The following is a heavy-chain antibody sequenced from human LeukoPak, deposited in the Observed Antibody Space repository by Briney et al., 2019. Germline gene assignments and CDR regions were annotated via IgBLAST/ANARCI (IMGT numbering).Heavy chain of an antibody. CDR3: ARDIYVAYRGGDCYSENWYFDL. CDR1: GFTFSSYS. CDR2: ISSSSSYI. Sequence: NPGGSLRLSCAASGFTFSSYSMNWVRRAPGKGLEWVSSISSSSSYIYYADSVKGRFTISRDNAKNSLYLQMNSLRAEDTAVYYCARDIYVAYRGGDCYSENWYFDLWGRGTLVTVSS. D-gene: IGHD2-21*02. V-gene: IGHV3-21*01. J-gene: IGHJ2*01.